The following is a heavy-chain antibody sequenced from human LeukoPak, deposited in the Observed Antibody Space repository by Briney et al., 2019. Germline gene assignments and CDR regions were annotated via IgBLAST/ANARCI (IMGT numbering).Heavy chain of an antibody. CDR3: ARKGGHFDY. V-gene: IGHV4-59*01. D-gene: IGHD2-15*01. Sequence: SETLSLTCPVSGGSISYYYWSWIRQSPGKGLEWIGYIYYNGSTNYNPSLKSRVTISVDMSKNQFSLKVTSVTAADTAIYYCARKGGHFDYWGQGTLVTVSS. CDR1: GGSISYYY. CDR2: IYYNGST. J-gene: IGHJ4*02.